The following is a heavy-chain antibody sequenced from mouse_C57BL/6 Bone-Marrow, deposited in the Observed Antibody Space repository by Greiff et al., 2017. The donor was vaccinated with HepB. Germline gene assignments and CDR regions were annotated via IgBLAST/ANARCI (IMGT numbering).Heavy chain of an antibody. D-gene: IGHD1-1*01. Sequence: QVQLKESGPGLVAPSQSLSITCTASGFSLTSYGVSWVRQPPGKGLEWLGVIWGDGGTNDHSALITRLSISKDNSKSQVFLRLNSLQTDDTATYYCAKGGTTVALDYWGQGTTLTVSS. CDR1: GFSLTSYG. CDR3: AKGGTTVALDY. J-gene: IGHJ2*01. V-gene: IGHV2-3*01. CDR2: IWGDGGT.